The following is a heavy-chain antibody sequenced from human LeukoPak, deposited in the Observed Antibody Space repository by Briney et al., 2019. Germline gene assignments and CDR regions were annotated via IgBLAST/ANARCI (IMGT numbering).Heavy chain of an antibody. CDR2: ISAYNGNT. CDR1: GGTFSSYA. Sequence: VSVKVSCKASGGTFSSYAISWVRQAPGQGLEWMGWISAYNGNTNYAQKLQGRVTMTTDTSTSTAYMELRSLRSDDTAVYYCARAAGNAFDIWGQGTMVTVSS. J-gene: IGHJ3*02. CDR3: ARAAGNAFDI. V-gene: IGHV1-18*01.